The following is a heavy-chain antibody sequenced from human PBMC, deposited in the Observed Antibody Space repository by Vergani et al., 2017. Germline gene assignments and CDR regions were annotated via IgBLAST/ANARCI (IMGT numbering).Heavy chain of an antibody. D-gene: IGHD3-3*01. CDR3: ARHGGPFWSARNNWFDP. J-gene: IGHJ5*02. CDR1: GGSFSSSSYY. Sequence: QVQLQQWGAGLLKPSETLSLTCAVYGGSFSSSSYYWGWIRQPPGKGLEWIGSIYYSGSTYYNPSLKSRVTISVDTSKNQFSLKLSSVTAADTAVYYCARHGGPFWSARNNWFDPWGQGTLVTVSS. V-gene: IGHV4-39*01. CDR2: IYYSGST.